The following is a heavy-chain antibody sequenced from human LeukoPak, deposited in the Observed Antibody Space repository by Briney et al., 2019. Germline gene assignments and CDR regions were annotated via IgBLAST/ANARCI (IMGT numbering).Heavy chain of an antibody. Sequence: ASVKVSCKASGYTFTSYDINWVREASGQGLEWMGWMNPNSGNTGYAQKFQGRVTMTRNTPISTAYMELSSLRSEDTTVDYCGRGGFGYNPLDYWGQGTLVTVSS. CDR1: GYTFTSYD. J-gene: IGHJ4*02. V-gene: IGHV1-8*01. D-gene: IGHD5-24*01. CDR2: MNPNSGNT. CDR3: GRGGFGYNPLDY.